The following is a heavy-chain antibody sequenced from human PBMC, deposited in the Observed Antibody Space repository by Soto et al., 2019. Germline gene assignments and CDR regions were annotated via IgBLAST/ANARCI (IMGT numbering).Heavy chain of an antibody. CDR1: GFTFSSYW. D-gene: IGHD2-2*01. J-gene: IGHJ4*02. CDR3: PRVRREVVPAAIDY. V-gene: IGHV3-74*01. CDR2: INSDGSST. Sequence: EVQLVESGGGLVQPGGSLRLSCAASGFTFSSYWIHWVRQAPGKGLVWVSRINSDGSSTTYADSVKGRFAISRDNAKNTLYLQMTRLIAEDTAVYYCPRVRREVVPAAIDYWGQGTLVSVSS.